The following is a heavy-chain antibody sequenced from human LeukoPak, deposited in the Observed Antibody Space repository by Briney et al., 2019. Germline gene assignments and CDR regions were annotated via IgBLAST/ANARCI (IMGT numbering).Heavy chain of an antibody. CDR1: GFTFSNYW. CDR2: IKQDGSEK. J-gene: IGHJ6*03. Sequence: GGALRLSCAASGFTFSNYWMSWVRQAPGKGLEWVANIKQDGSEKYFVGSVKGRLTISRDNAKNSLYLQMNSLRAEDTAVYYYARESVYYYYMDVWGKGTTVTVSS. V-gene: IGHV3-7*01. CDR3: ARESVYYYYMDV.